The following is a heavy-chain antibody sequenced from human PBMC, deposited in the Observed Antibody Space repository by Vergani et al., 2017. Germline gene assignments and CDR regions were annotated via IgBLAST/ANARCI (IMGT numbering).Heavy chain of an antibody. CDR2: IYPGDSDT. Sequence: EVQLVQSGAEVKKPGESLKISCKGSGYSFTSYWIGWVRQMPGKGLEGMGIIYPGDSDTRYSPSFQGQVTISADKSISTAYLQWSSLKASDTAMYYCARRDCSSTSCYLDWFDPWGQGTLVTVSS. CDR1: GYSFTSYW. V-gene: IGHV5-51*01. D-gene: IGHD2-2*01. CDR3: ARRDCSSTSCYLDWFDP. J-gene: IGHJ5*02.